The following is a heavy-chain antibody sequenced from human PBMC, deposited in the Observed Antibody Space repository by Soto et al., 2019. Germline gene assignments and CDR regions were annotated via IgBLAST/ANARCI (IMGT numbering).Heavy chain of an antibody. CDR1: GFTFSSYG. D-gene: IGHD2-2*01. Sequence: QVQLVESGGGVVQPGRSLRLSCAASGFTFSSYGMHWVRQAPGKGLEWVAVISYDGSNKYYADSVKGRFTISRDNSKNTLYLQMNSLRAEDTAVYYCARNLGYCISTSCYWGGFDYWGQGTLVNVSS. CDR3: ARNLGYCISTSCYWGGFDY. V-gene: IGHV3-30*03. J-gene: IGHJ4*02. CDR2: ISYDGSNK.